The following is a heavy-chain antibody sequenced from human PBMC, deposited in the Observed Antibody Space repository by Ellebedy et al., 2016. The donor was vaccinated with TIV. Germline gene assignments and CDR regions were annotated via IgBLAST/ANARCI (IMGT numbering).Heavy chain of an antibody. CDR2: ISYDGSNK. Sequence: GESLKISXAASGFTFSDYYMSWIRQAPGKGLEWVAVAVISYDGSNKYYADSVKGRFTISRDNSKNTLYLQMNSLRAEDTAVYYCARDGLRYFDWTRRNGWFDPWGQGTLVTVSS. J-gene: IGHJ5*02. CDR3: ARDGLRYFDWTRRNGWFDP. CDR1: GFTFSDYY. D-gene: IGHD3-9*01. V-gene: IGHV3-30*03.